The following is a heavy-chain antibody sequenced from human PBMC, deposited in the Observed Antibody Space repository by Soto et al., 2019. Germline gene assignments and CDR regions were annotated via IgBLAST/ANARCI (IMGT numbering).Heavy chain of an antibody. CDR1: GFTFSIYA. V-gene: IGHV3-23*01. CDR2: ISGSGGST. CDR3: AKVVVVVPAAKGVRVHNAFDI. D-gene: IGHD2-2*01. Sequence: PGGSLRLSCAASGFTFSIYAMSWVRQAPGKGLEWVSAISGSGGSTYYADSVKGRFTISRDNSKNTLYLQMNSLRAEDTAVYYCAKVVVVVPAAKGVRVHNAFDIWGQGTMVTVSS. J-gene: IGHJ3*02.